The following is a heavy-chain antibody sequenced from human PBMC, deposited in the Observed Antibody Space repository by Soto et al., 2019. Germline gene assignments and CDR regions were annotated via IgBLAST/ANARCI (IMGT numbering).Heavy chain of an antibody. J-gene: IGHJ4*02. D-gene: IGHD3-22*01. V-gene: IGHV4-30-2*01. CDR2: IYHSGST. CDR1: GGSISSGGYS. CDR3: ASHYSDSSGYYYTDY. Sequence: SETLSLTCAASGGSISSGGYSWSWIRQPPGKGLEWIGYIYHSGSTYYNPSLKSRVTISVDRSKNQFSLKLSSVTAADTAVYYCASHYSDSSGYYYTDYWGQGTLVTVSS.